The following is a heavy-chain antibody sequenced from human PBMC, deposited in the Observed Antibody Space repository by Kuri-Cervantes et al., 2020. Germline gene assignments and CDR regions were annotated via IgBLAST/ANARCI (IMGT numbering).Heavy chain of an antibody. CDR3: ARVDTAVAGTDLYYYYYYMDV. V-gene: IGHV1-2*04. D-gene: IGHD6-19*01. J-gene: IGHJ6*03. Sequence: ASVKVSCKASGYTFTGYYTHWVRQAPGQGLEWMGWINPNSGGTNYAQKSQGWVTMARDTSISTAYMELSSLRSEDTAVYYCARVDTAVAGTDLYYYYYYMDVWGKGTTVTVSS. CDR2: INPNSGGT. CDR1: GYTFTGYY.